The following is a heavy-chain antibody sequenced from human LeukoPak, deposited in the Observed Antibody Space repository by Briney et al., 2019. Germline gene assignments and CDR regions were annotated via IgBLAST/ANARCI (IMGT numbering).Heavy chain of an antibody. V-gene: IGHV4-34*01. CDR2: INHSGST. J-gene: IGHJ5*02. CDR1: GGSFSGYY. Sequence: PSETLSLTCAVYGGSFSGYYWSWIRQPPGKGLEWIGEINHSGSTNYNPSLKSRVTISVDTSKNQFSLKLSSVTAADTAVYYCARGRKITMIVVTRTVGFDPWGQGTLVTVSP. CDR3: ARGRKITMIVVTRTVGFDP. D-gene: IGHD3-22*01.